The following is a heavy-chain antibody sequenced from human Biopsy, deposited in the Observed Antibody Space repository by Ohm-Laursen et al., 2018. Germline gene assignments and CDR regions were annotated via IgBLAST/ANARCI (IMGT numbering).Heavy chain of an antibody. V-gene: IGHV3-21*01. Sequence: GQTLSLTRAASGYSVSSYDMNWVRQAPGKGLEWISYISETSSHIYDADSVRGRFTVARDIAKNSLYLQLNSLRVEDTAVYYCARDSSRRAREGGMDVWGQGTTVTVSS. CDR1: GYSVSSYD. CDR2: ISETSSHI. CDR3: ARDSSRRAREGGMDV. J-gene: IGHJ6*02. D-gene: IGHD6-6*01.